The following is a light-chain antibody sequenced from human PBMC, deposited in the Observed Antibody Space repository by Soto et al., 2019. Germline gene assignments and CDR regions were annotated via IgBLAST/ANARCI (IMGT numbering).Light chain of an antibody. V-gene: IGLV2-14*01. J-gene: IGLJ2*01. Sequence: QSALTQPASVSGSPGQSITISCTGTSSDVGGYNYVSWYQQHPGKAPKLMIYDVSNRPSGVSNRFSGSKSGNTASLTISALQAEDEADYYCSSYTSTPGVFGGGTKLTVL. CDR1: SSDVGGYNY. CDR3: SSYTSTPGV. CDR2: DVS.